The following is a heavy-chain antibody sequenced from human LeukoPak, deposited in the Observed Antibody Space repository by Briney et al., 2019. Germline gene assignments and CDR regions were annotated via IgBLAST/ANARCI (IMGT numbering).Heavy chain of an antibody. V-gene: IGHV4-4*07. CDR2: IYNSGGT. CDR3: ASYYGSGTYSGYVDY. J-gene: IGHJ4*02. D-gene: IGHD3-10*01. Sequence: PSETLSLTCAVSAGSLNNYHWSWIRQPPGKGLEWIGCIYNSGGTNYNPSLNSRVTMSGDTSKNQFSLRLSSVTAADTAVYYCASYYGSGTYSGYVDYWGQGTLVTV. CDR1: AGSLNNYH.